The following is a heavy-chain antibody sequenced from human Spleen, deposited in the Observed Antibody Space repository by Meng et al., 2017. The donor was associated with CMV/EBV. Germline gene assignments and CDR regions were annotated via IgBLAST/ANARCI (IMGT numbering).Heavy chain of an antibody. Sequence: SGYTFTSYGISWVRQAPGHGLEWMEWINAYNGNTNYAQKLQGRVTMTTATSTSTAYMELRSLRSDDTAVYYCARKGELLQDWYFDLWGRGTLVTVSS. J-gene: IGHJ2*01. V-gene: IGHV1-18*01. CDR3: ARKGELLQDWYFDL. D-gene: IGHD1-26*01. CDR2: INAYNGNT. CDR1: GYTFTSYG.